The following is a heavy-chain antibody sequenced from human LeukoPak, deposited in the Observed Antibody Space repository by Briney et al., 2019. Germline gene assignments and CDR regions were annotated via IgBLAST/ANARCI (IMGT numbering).Heavy chain of an antibody. D-gene: IGHD3-3*01. Sequence: PGGSLRLSCAASGFTFSRYAMSWVRQAPGKGLEWVSAISGSGGSTYYADSVKGRLTLSRDNSKNTLYLQMNSLRAEDTAVYYCAKDPYYDFWSGYYYFDYWGQGTLVTVSS. CDR3: AKDPYYDFWSGYYYFDY. V-gene: IGHV3-23*01. J-gene: IGHJ4*02. CDR1: GFTFSRYA. CDR2: ISGSGGST.